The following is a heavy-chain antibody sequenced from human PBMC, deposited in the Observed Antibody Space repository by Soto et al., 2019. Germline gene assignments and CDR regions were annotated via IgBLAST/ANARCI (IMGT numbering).Heavy chain of an antibody. D-gene: IGHD3-10*01. V-gene: IGHV1-18*04. CDR3: GRVYGSGTHYAFFFDY. Sequence: QVQLVQSGAEVKKPGASVKVSCKTSGYTFASSGISWVRQAPGQGLEWMGWISAYKRNTNYAQKLHGRLTMTTDSATSAGDMELRSLRSGDTAVYYCGRVYGSGTHYAFFFDYWGQGTLVTVSS. J-gene: IGHJ4*02. CDR1: GYTFASSG. CDR2: ISAYKRNT.